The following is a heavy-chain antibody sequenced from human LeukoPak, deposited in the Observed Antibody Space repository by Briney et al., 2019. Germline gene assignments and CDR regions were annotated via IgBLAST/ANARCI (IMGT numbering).Heavy chain of an antibody. CDR2: ISSSSSYI. Sequence: PGGSLKLSCAASGFTFSSYSMNWVRQAPGKGLEWVSSISSSSSYIYYADSVKGRFTISRDNAKNSLYLQMNSLRAEDTAVYYCASPYPLGVRRDAFDIWGQGTMVTVSS. CDR1: GFTFSSYS. D-gene: IGHD1-26*01. V-gene: IGHV3-21*01. CDR3: ASPYPLGVRRDAFDI. J-gene: IGHJ3*02.